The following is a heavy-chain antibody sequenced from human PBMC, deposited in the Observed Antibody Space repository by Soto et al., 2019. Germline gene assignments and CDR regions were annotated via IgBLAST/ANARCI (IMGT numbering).Heavy chain of an antibody. CDR1: GGSISTVDYW. CDR3: ARGPSGDKVDS. Sequence: QVQLQESGPGLVKPSQTLSLTCTVSGGSISTVDYWWSWIRQSPDMGLEWIGHIYDGGRTYNNPYLESRVTMSVDTSQSQLSLTLSSVSAADTAVYYCARGPSGDKVDSWGQGTLVTVSS. V-gene: IGHV4-30-4*01. CDR2: IYDGGRT. J-gene: IGHJ4*02. D-gene: IGHD7-27*01.